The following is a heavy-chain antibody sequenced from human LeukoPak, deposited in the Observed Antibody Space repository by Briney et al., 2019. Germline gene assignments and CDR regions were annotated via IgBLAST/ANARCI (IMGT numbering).Heavy chain of an antibody. Sequence: GGSLRLSCAASGFTFTSYAMHWVRQTPGKGLEWVALTSYDGSDGHYTDSVKGRFTISRDNSMDTLYLQMNSLRSEDTAVYYCARSDSSTWHLFDYWGQGTLVAVSS. D-gene: IGHD6-13*01. J-gene: IGHJ4*02. CDR2: TSYDGSDG. V-gene: IGHV3-30-3*01. CDR3: ARSDSSTWHLFDY. CDR1: GFTFTSYA.